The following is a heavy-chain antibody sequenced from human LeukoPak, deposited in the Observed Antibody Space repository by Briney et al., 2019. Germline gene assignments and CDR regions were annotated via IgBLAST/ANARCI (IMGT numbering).Heavy chain of an antibody. CDR1: GYSISSGYY. CDR3: ARRKVPAAIDY. Sequence: SETLSLTCTVSGYSISSGYYWGWIRQPPGKGLEWIGSIYYSGSTYYNPSLKSRVTISVDTSKNQFSLKLSSVTAADTAVYYCARRKVPAAIDYWGQGTLVTVSS. V-gene: IGHV4-38-2*02. J-gene: IGHJ4*02. D-gene: IGHD2-2*01. CDR2: IYYSGST.